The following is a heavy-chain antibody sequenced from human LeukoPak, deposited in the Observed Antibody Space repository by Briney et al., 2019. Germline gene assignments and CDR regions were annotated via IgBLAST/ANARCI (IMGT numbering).Heavy chain of an antibody. Sequence: SETLSLTCTVSGGSISSSSYYWGWIRQPPEKGLEWIGSIYYSGSTYYNPSLKSRVTISVDTSKNQFSLKLSSVTAADTAVYYCASLFYYSSGYHNWFDPWGQGTLVTVSS. CDR3: ASLFYYSSGYHNWFDP. CDR1: GGSISSSSYY. D-gene: IGHD3-22*01. CDR2: IYYSGST. J-gene: IGHJ5*02. V-gene: IGHV4-39*01.